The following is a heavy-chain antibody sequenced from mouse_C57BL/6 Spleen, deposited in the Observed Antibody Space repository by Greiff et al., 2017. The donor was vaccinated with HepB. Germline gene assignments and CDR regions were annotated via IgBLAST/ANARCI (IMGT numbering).Heavy chain of an antibody. J-gene: IGHJ2*01. CDR2: IYPGDGDT. V-gene: IGHV1-82*01. CDR3: ARSGDGYYFYYFDY. CDR1: GYAFSSSW. Sequence: VQLQQSGPELVKPGASVKISCKASGYAFSSSWMNWVKQRPGKGLEWIGRIYPGDGDTNYNGKFKGKATLTADKSSSTAYMQLSSLTSENSAFYFCARSGDGYYFYYFDYWGQGTTLTVSS. D-gene: IGHD2-3*01.